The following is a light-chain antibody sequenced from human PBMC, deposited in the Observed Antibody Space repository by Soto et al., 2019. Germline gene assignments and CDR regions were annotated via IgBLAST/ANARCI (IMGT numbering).Light chain of an antibody. Sequence: QSVLTQPASVSGSPGQSITISCTGTSSDVGGYNFVSWYQQHPGKAPKLIIYEVTHRPSGVSNRFSGSKSGNTASLTISGLQADDEADYYCSSYTASNILEVFGSGTKVTVL. J-gene: IGLJ1*01. V-gene: IGLV2-14*01. CDR2: EVT. CDR3: SSYTASNILEV. CDR1: SSDVGGYNF.